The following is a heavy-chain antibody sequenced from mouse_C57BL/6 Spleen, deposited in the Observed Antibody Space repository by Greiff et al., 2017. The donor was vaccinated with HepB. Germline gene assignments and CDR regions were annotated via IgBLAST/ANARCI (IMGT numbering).Heavy chain of an antibody. J-gene: IGHJ1*03. Sequence: EVQRVESEGGLVQPGSSMKLSCTASGFTFSDYYMAWVRQVPEKGLEWVANINYDGSSTYYLDSLKSRFIISRDNAKNILYLQMSSLKSEDTATYYCARRDYYGSSYGWYFDVWGTGTTVTVSS. CDR1: GFTFSDYY. D-gene: IGHD1-1*01. V-gene: IGHV5-16*01. CDR2: INYDGSST. CDR3: ARRDYYGSSYGWYFDV.